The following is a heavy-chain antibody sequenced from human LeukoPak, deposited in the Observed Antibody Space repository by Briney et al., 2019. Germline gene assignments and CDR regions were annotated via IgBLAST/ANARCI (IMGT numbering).Heavy chain of an antibody. J-gene: IGHJ4*02. D-gene: IGHD5-18*01. CDR3: ACPKQLWSTSNFDY. Sequence: PSETLSLTCTVSGGSISSYYWSWIRQPPGKGLEWIGYIYYSGSTNYNPSLKSRVTISVDTSKNQFSLKLSSVTAADTAVYYCACPKQLWSTSNFDYWGQGTLVTVSS. CDR2: IYYSGST. V-gene: IGHV4-59*01. CDR1: GGSISSYY.